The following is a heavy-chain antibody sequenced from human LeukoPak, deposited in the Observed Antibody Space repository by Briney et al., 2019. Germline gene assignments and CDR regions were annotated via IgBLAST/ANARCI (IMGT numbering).Heavy chain of an antibody. D-gene: IGHD3-10*01. CDR3: ARTAMVRGVIGYYYYYYMDV. V-gene: IGHV4-31*03. CDR2: IYYSGST. CDR1: GGSISNSAYY. J-gene: IGHJ6*03. Sequence: SETLSLTCTVSGGSISNSAYYWTWIRQHPVKGLEWIGYIYYSGSTYYNPSLKSRMSISVDTSKNQFSLKLSSVTAADTAVYYCARTAMVRGVIGYYYYYYMDVWGKGTTVTVSS.